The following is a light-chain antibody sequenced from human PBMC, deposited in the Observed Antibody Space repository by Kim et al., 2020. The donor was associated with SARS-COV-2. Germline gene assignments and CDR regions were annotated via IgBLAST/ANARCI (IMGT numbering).Light chain of an antibody. Sequence: SASVGDRVSITCLASQGISTYLAWYQQKPGQPPKLLLYDSSALQSGVPSRFSGSGSGTDFTLIINSLQPEDVATYYCQKYDSAPYTFGPGTKLEI. J-gene: IGKJ2*01. CDR1: QGISTY. V-gene: IGKV1-27*01. CDR2: DSS. CDR3: QKYDSAPYT.